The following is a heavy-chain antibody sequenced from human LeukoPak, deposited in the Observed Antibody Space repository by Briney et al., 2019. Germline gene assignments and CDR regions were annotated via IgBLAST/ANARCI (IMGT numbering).Heavy chain of an antibody. CDR1: GGSFSGYY. CDR3: ARGTRRKNYYYDSSGYSLYNWFDP. D-gene: IGHD3-22*01. CDR2: TNHSGST. J-gene: IGHJ5*02. V-gene: IGHV4-34*01. Sequence: SETLSLTCAVYGGSFSGYYWSWIRQPPGKGLEWIGGTNHSGSTNYNPSLKSRVTISVDTSKNQFSLKLSSVTAADTAVYYCARGTRRKNYYYDSSGYSLYNWFDPWGQGTLVTVSS.